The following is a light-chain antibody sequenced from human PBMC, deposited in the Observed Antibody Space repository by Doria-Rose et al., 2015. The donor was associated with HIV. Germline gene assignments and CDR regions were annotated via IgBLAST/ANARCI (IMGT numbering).Light chain of an antibody. V-gene: IGKV1-39*01. Sequence: DIQVTQSPSSLSASVGDRVTITCRASQNINNYLNWYQQKPGKAPKLLIFAASTLQTGVPSRFSGDGSGTEFTLTITSLQPEDFAIYSCQQSYSTLPITFGQGTRLEIK. CDR3: QQSYSTLPIT. J-gene: IGKJ5*01. CDR1: QNINNY. CDR2: AAS.